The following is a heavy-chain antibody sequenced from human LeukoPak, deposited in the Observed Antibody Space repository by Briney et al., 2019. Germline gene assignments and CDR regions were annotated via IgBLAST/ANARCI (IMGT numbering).Heavy chain of an antibody. D-gene: IGHD3-10*01. Sequence: SETLSLTCTVSGGSISNYYWGWIRQPPGMGLGWIGSIYYSGNTYYNPSLKSRVTISLDTSKNQLSLKLSSVTAADTAVYYCAKDGTRPFYGSGSYYNYFDSWGQGTLVTVSS. CDR2: IYYSGNT. V-gene: IGHV4-39*07. J-gene: IGHJ4*02. CDR1: GGSISNYY. CDR3: AKDGTRPFYGSGSYYNYFDS.